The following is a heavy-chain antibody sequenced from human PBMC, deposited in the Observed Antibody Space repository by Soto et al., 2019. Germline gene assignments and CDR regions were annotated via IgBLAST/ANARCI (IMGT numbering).Heavy chain of an antibody. CDR2: FDPEDGET. CDR3: ATGLYARGFLEWLPYPGMDV. J-gene: IGHJ6*02. Sequence: ASVKVSCKVSGYTLTELSMHWVRQAPGKGLEWMGGFDPEDGETIYAQKFQGRVTMTEDTSTDTAYMELSSLRSEDTAVYYCATGLYARGFLEWLPYPGMDVWGQGTRVTVSS. CDR1: GYTLTELS. V-gene: IGHV1-24*01. D-gene: IGHD3-3*01.